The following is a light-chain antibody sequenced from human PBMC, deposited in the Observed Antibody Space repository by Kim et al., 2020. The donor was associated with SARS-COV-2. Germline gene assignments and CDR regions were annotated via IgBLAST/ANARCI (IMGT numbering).Light chain of an antibody. Sequence: EIVLTQSPATLSLSPGERATLSCRASQSVSIYLAWYQQKPGQAPRLLIYDASNRATGIPARFTGSGSGTDFSLTISSLEPEDFGVYYCQQRNNWPLTFGGGTKLEI. J-gene: IGKJ4*01. CDR1: QSVSIY. CDR2: DAS. CDR3: QQRNNWPLT. V-gene: IGKV3-11*01.